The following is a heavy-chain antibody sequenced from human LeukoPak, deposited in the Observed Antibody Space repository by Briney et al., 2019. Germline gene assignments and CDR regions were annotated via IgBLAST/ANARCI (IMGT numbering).Heavy chain of an antibody. D-gene: IGHD4-23*01. CDR2: ICQSGST. V-gene: IGHV4-38-2*02. CDR1: GYSINSIHC. J-gene: IGHJ6*03. CDR3: ARGHGGNYYYYMDV. Sequence: SETLSLTCTVSGYSINSIHCWGWIRQPPGKGLEWIGSICQSGSTYYSPSLKSRVILSLDTSKNQFSLKLSSATAADTAMYYCARGHGGNYYYYMDVWGKGTTVTVSS.